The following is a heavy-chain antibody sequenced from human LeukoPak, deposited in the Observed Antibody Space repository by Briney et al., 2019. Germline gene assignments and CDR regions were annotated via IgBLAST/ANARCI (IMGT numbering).Heavy chain of an antibody. CDR3: ARVTIFGVVIDY. Sequence: GGSLRLSCAASGFTFSSYWMSWVRQAPGKWLEWVANIKQDGSEKYYVDSVKGRFTISRDNAKNSLYLQMNSLRAGDTAVYYCARVTIFGVVIDYWGQGTLVTVSS. J-gene: IGHJ4*02. CDR2: IKQDGSEK. V-gene: IGHV3-7*01. CDR1: GFTFSSYW. D-gene: IGHD3-3*01.